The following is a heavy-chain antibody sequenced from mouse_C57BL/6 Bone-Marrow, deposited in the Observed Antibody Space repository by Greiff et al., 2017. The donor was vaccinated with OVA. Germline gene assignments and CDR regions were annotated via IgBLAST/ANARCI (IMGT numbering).Heavy chain of an antibody. Sequence: EVQVVESGEGLVKPGGSLKLSCAASGFTFSSSAMSWVRQTPETRLVWVAYISSGGDYIYYADTVKGRFTISRDNARNTLYLQMSSLKSEYTAMYYCTRRGCLLRDAMDYWGQGTSGTVSS. D-gene: IGHD2-3*01. CDR2: ISSGGDYI. CDR3: TRRGCLLRDAMDY. CDR1: GFTFSSSA. V-gene: IGHV5S21*01. J-gene: IGHJ4*01.